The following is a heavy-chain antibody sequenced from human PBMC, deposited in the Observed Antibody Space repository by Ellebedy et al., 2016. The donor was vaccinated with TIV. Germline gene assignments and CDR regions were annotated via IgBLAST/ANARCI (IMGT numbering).Heavy chain of an antibody. J-gene: IGHJ4*02. D-gene: IGHD3-10*01. Sequence: GESLKISXAASGFTFSDYGIHWVRQAPGRGLEWVAVLSYDGTNKFYADSVQGRFTISRDSSKSTLYLQMNSLRPEDTAVYYCAKDQMIRGVISPFDYWGQGTLVTVSS. CDR3: AKDQMIRGVISPFDY. V-gene: IGHV3-30*18. CDR2: LSYDGTNK. CDR1: GFTFSDYG.